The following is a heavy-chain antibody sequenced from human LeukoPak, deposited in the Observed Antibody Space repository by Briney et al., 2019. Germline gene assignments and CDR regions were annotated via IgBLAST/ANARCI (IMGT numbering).Heavy chain of an antibody. J-gene: IGHJ4*02. D-gene: IGHD2-21*02. V-gene: IGHV4-30-4*01. Sequence: SETLSLTCTVSGGSISSGDYYWSWIRQPPGKGLEWIGYIYYSGSTYYNPSLKSRVTISVDTSKNQFSLKLSSVTAADTAVYYCASLGVVTAIPVGPIDYWAREPWSPSPQ. CDR2: IYYSGST. CDR1: GGSISSGDYY. CDR3: ASLGVVTAIPVGPIDY.